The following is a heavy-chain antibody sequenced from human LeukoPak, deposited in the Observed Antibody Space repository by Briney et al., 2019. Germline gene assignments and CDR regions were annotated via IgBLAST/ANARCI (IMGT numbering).Heavy chain of an antibody. CDR3: ARAIAARRAFDI. D-gene: IGHD6-6*01. CDR2: ISSSGRTM. CDR1: GFTFSSYE. J-gene: IGHJ3*02. V-gene: IGHV3-48*03. Sequence: GGSLRLSCAASGFTFSSYEMNWVRQAPRKGLEWVSYISSSGRTMYYADSVKGRFTISRDNAKNSLYLQMNSLRAEDTAVYYCARAIAARRAFDIWGQGTMVTVSS.